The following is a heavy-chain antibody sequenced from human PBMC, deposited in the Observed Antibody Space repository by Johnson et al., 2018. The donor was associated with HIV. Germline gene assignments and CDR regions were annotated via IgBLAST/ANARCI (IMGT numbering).Heavy chain of an antibody. Sequence: LEWVSYISCSGCSIYADSVKGRFTISRDNAKNSLYLQMISLRAEDTAMYYCAKARSLLDYGGFDAFDIWGQGTLVIVSS. J-gene: IGHJ3*02. D-gene: IGHD4-23*01. V-gene: IGHV3-11*04. CDR2: ISCSGCSI. CDR3: AKARSLLDYGGFDAFDI.